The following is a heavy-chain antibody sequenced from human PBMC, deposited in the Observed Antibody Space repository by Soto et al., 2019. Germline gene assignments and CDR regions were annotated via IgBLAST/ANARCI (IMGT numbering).Heavy chain of an antibody. V-gene: IGHV4-4*07. CDR3: SRGGTYHFVS. CDR1: GASISNFY. Sequence: SETLSLTCRVSGASISNFYWSWIRQSAGKGLEWIGRLYTRGTTDYNPSLKSRVTMSIDTSKYRVSLSLTSVTAADTAVYYCSRGGTYHFVSWGQGIVVTVSS. J-gene: IGHJ4*02. CDR2: LYTRGTT.